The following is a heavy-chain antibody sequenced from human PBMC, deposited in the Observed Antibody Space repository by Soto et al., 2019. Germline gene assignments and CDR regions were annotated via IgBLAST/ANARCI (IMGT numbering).Heavy chain of an antibody. D-gene: IGHD3-10*01. Sequence: AASVKVSCKASGYTFTSYGISWVRQAPGQGLEWMGWISAYNGNTNYAQKLQGRVTMTTDTSTSTAYMELRSLRSDDTAVYYCARERYNGYYGSGSSALMYGMDVWGQGTTVTVS. CDR1: GYTFTSYG. CDR2: ISAYNGNT. CDR3: ARERYNGYYGSGSSALMYGMDV. J-gene: IGHJ6*02. V-gene: IGHV1-18*01.